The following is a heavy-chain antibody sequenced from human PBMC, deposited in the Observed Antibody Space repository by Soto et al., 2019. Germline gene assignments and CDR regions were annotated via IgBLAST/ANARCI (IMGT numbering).Heavy chain of an antibody. V-gene: IGHV1-69*13. CDR2: IIPLFGTA. CDR1: GGTFSTYA. Sequence: SVKVSCTASGGTFSTYAIDWVRHAPEQGLEWMGGIIPLFGTAKYAQNFKGRITITADESTNTAYMELRSLRSQDTAVYYCARGVHYDSSGYYYFYWGQGTLVTVSS. J-gene: IGHJ4*02. D-gene: IGHD3-22*01. CDR3: ARGVHYDSSGYYYFY.